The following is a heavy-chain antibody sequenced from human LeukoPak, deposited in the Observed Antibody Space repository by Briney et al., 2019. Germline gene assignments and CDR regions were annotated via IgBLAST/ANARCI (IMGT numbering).Heavy chain of an antibody. CDR3: AREPDCSGGSCYSRYFDL. Sequence: ASVKVSCKASGYTFTSYDINWVRQATGQGLEWMGWMNPNSGNTGYAQKFQGRVTITRNTSISTAYMELSSLRSEDTAVYYCAREPDCSGGSCYSRYFDLWGRGTLVTVSS. CDR2: MNPNSGNT. V-gene: IGHV1-8*03. CDR1: GYTFTSYD. D-gene: IGHD2-15*01. J-gene: IGHJ2*01.